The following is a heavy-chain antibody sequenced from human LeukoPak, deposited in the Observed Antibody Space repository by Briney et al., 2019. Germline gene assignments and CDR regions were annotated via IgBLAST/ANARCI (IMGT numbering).Heavy chain of an antibody. V-gene: IGHV4-4*09. CDR3: ARLGSYHDF. D-gene: IGHD1-26*01. CDR2: IYADGRT. CDR1: GGSVSRYF. J-gene: IGHJ4*02. Sequence: SETLSLTCTVSGGSVSRYFWRWVRQPPGKGLQWIGHIYADGRTKYNPSLESRVAISVDTSKNQFPLKLTSVTAADTAVYLCARLGSYHDFWGQGALVTVSS.